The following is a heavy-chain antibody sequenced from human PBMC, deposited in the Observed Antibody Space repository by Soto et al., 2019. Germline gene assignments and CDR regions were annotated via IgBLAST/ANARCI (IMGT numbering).Heavy chain of an antibody. CDR1: GYTFTSYG. V-gene: IGHV1-18*01. J-gene: IGHJ4*02. CDR2: ISAYNGNT. CDR3: ARDCSSTSCSESFDY. Sequence: QVQLVQSRAEVKKPGASVKVSCKASGYTFTSYGISWVRQAPGQGLEWMGWISAYNGNTNYAQKLQGRVTMTTDTSTSTAYMELRSLRSDDTAVYYCARDCSSTSCSESFDYWGQGTLVTVSS. D-gene: IGHD2-2*01.